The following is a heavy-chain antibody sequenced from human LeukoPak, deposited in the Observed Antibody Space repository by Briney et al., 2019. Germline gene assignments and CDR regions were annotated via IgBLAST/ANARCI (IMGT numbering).Heavy chain of an antibody. CDR2: IKSKTDGGTT. J-gene: IGHJ4*02. CDR3: TTGITMVRGVIHLIDY. V-gene: IGHV3-15*01. Sequence: GGSLRLSCAASGFTFSNAWMSWVRQAPGKGREWVGRIKSKTDGGTTDYAAHVKGRFTISRDDSKNTLYLQMNSLKTEDTAVYYCTTGITMVRGVIHLIDYWGQGTLVTVSS. D-gene: IGHD3-10*01. CDR1: GFTFSNAW.